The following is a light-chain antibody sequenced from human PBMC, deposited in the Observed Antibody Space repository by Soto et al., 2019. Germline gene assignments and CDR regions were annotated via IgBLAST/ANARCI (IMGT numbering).Light chain of an antibody. CDR1: QSIVYSDGHAY. Sequence: DVVMTQSPLSLSVTLGQPASISCWSSQSIVYSDGHAYLNWFHQRPGQSPRRLIYQVSKRDSGVPDRFSGSGSGNDFTLKSSRVEAEDVGVYSCMQGTHWPPTFGRGTKVEIK. CDR2: QVS. V-gene: IGKV2-30*01. CDR3: MQGTHWPPT. J-gene: IGKJ1*01.